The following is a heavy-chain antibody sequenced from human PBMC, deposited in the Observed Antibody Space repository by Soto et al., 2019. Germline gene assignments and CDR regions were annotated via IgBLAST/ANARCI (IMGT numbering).Heavy chain of an antibody. CDR3: AKDHAHGGRGAFDI. CDR1: GFTFSSYG. D-gene: IGHD3-10*01. J-gene: IGHJ3*02. V-gene: IGHV3-30*18. Sequence: QVQLVESGGGVVQPGRSLRLSCAASGFTFSSYGMHWVRQAPGKGLEWVALISYDGSNKYYADSVKGRFTISRDNSKITLYLQMNSLRTEDTAVYYCAKDHAHGGRGAFDIRGQGTMVTVSS. CDR2: ISYDGSNK.